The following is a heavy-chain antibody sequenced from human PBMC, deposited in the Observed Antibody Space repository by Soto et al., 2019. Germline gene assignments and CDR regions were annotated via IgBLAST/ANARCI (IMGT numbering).Heavy chain of an antibody. CDR1: GYTFTSYA. Sequence: QVQLVQSGAEVKKPGASVKVSCKASGYTFTSYAMHWVRQAPGQRLEWMGWINAGNGNTKYSQKFQGRVTITRDTSASTAYMELSSLRSEDTAVYYCARSPFMVRGVIEWFDPWGQGTLVTVSS. V-gene: IGHV1-3*01. CDR3: ARSPFMVRGVIEWFDP. J-gene: IGHJ5*02. D-gene: IGHD3-10*01. CDR2: INAGNGNT.